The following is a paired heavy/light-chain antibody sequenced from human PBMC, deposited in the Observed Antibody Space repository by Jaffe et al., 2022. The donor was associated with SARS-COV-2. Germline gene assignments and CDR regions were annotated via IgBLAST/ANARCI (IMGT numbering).Heavy chain of an antibody. Sequence: EVQLVESGGGLVQPGRSLRLSCAASGFTFDDYAMHWVRQAPGKGLEWVSGISWNSGSIGYADSVKGRFTISRDNAKNSLYLQMNSLRAEDTALYYCAKSTGFHFYCSGGSCYYFDYWGQGTLVTVSS. V-gene: IGHV3-9*01. D-gene: IGHD2-15*01. J-gene: IGHJ4*02. CDR1: GFTFDDYA. CDR3: AKSTGFHFYCSGGSCYYFDY. CDR2: ISWNSGSI.
Light chain of an antibody. CDR3: QQYGSSPT. V-gene: IGKV3-20*01. CDR1: QSVSSSY. Sequence: EIVLTQSPGTLSLSPGERATLSCRASQSVSSSYLAWYQQKPGQAPRLLIYGASSRATGIPDRFSGSGSGTDFTLTISRLEPEDFAVYYCQQYGSSPTFGQGTKLEIK. J-gene: IGKJ2*01. CDR2: GAS.